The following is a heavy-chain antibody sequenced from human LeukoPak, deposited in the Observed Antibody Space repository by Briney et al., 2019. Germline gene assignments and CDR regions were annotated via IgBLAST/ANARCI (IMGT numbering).Heavy chain of an antibody. V-gene: IGHV3-53*01. J-gene: IGHJ4*02. Sequence: GGSLRLSCAASGFTVSNNYMSWVRQAPGKGLEWVSVIYSGGSTYYADSVKGRFTISRDNSKNTLYLQMNSLRAEDTAVYYCAKGGYCSSTSCYGYFDSWGQGTLVTVSS. CDR3: AKGGYCSSTSCYGYFDS. D-gene: IGHD2-2*01. CDR1: GFTVSNNY. CDR2: IYSGGST.